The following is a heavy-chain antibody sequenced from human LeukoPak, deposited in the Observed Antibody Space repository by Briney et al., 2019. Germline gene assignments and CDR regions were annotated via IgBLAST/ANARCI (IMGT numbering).Heavy chain of an antibody. CDR1: GYTFTSYY. V-gene: IGHV1-46*01. D-gene: IGHD3-10*01. J-gene: IGHJ6*02. CDR3: ARIPIAMVRGVIITHYYYGMTS. CDR2: INPSGGST. Sequence: ASVKVSCKASGYTFTSYYMHWVRQAPGQGLEWMGIINPSGGSTSYAQKFQGRVTMTRDASTSAVYMELSSLRSEDTAVYYCARIPIAMVRGVIITHYYYGMTSGAKGPRSPSP.